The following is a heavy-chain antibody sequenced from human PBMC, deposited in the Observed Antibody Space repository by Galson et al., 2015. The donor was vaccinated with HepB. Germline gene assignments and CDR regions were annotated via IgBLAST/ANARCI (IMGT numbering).Heavy chain of an antibody. CDR3: AKDRVGATRY. J-gene: IGHJ4*02. CDR1: GFTFSSYG. Sequence: SLRLSCAASGFTFSSYGMHWVRQAPGKGLEWVAVISYDGSNKYYADSVKSRFTISRDNSKNTLYLQMNSLRAEDTAVYYCAKDRVGATRYWGQGTLVTVSS. CDR2: ISYDGSNK. V-gene: IGHV3-30*18. D-gene: IGHD1-26*01.